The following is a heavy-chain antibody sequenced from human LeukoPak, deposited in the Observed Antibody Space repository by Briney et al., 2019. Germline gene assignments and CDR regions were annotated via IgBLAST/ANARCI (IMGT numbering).Heavy chain of an antibody. CDR2: ISSSSSYI. D-gene: IGHD2-2*01. CDR3: ARERDNLGYCSSTSCYVIDY. J-gene: IGHJ4*02. V-gene: IGHV3-21*01. Sequence: PGGSLRLSCAAPGFTFSSYSMNWVRQAPGKGLEWVSSISSSSSYIYYADSVKGRFTISRDNAKNSLYLQMNSLRAEDTAVYYCARERDNLGYCSSTSCYVIDYWGQGTLVTVSS. CDR1: GFTFSSYS.